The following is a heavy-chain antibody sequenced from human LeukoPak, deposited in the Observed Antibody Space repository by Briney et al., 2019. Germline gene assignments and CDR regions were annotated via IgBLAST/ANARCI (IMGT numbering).Heavy chain of an antibody. CDR2: ISSSGSTI. V-gene: IGHV3-11*01. J-gene: IGHJ6*02. CDR3: ASPNYDILTGYSYSYGMDV. D-gene: IGHD3-9*01. CDR1: GFTFSDYY. Sequence: MTGGSLRLSCAASGFTFSDYYMSWIRQAPGKGLEWVSYISSSGSTIYYADSVKGRFTISRDNAKNSLYLQMNSLRAEDTAVYYCASPNYDILTGYSYSYGMDVWGQGTTVTVS.